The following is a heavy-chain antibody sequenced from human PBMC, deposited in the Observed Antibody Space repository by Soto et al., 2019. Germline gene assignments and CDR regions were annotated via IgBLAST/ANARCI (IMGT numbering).Heavy chain of an antibody. CDR3: ARGRYSSSSNWFDP. CDR1: GGSISSGGYY. J-gene: IGHJ5*02. V-gene: IGHV4-31*03. Sequence: QVQLQESGPGLVKPSQTLSLTCTVSGGSISSGGYYWSWIRQHPGKGLEWIGYIYYSGSTYYNPSLKSRVTISVDTSKNQFSLKLSSVTAADTAVYYCARGRYSSSSNWFDPWAREPWSPSPQ. CDR2: IYYSGST. D-gene: IGHD6-6*01.